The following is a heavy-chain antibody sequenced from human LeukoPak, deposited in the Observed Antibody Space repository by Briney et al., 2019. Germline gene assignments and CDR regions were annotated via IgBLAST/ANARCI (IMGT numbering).Heavy chain of an antibody. D-gene: IGHD3-10*01. CDR3: AKNRMVRGVITDYYFDY. J-gene: IGHJ4*02. CDR1: GFTFSSYA. Sequence: PGGSLRLSCAASGFTFSSYAMSWVRQAPGKGLEWVSGISGSGGSTYYAESVKGRFTISRDNSKNTLYLQMNSLRAEDTAVYYCAKNRMVRGVITDYYFDYWGQGTLVTVSS. CDR2: ISGSGGST. V-gene: IGHV3-23*01.